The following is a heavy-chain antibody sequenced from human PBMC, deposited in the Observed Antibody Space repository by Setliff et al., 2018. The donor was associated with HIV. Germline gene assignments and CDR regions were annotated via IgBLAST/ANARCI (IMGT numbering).Heavy chain of an antibody. CDR1: GGPITSNTYF. D-gene: IGHD6-19*01. CDR2: IYHSGNT. Sequence: SSETLSLTCSVSGGPITSNTYFWDWIRQAPGKGLEWIGSIYHSGNTYYNPSLKGRVSISVDTSKRQFSLKLTSVTAGDSALYYCARRRGQKATGWYYYHY. J-gene: IGHJ6*01. CDR3: ARRRGQKATGWYYYHY. V-gene: IGHV4-39*01.